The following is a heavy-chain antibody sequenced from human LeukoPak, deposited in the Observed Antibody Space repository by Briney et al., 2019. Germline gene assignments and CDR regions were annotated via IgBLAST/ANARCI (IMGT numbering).Heavy chain of an antibody. CDR3: ARLDSSGYLDAFDI. D-gene: IGHD3-22*01. CDR1: GYSFTRYW. Sequence: GESLKISFKGSGYSFTRYWIGWVRPMPGKGLEWMGIIYPGDSDTRYSPSFQGQVTISADKPISTAYLQWSSLKASDTAMYYCARLDSSGYLDAFDIWGQGTMVTVSS. CDR2: IYPGDSDT. J-gene: IGHJ3*02. V-gene: IGHV5-51*01.